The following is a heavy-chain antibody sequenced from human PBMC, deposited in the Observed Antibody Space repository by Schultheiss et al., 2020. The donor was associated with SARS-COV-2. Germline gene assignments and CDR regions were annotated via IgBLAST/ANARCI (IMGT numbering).Heavy chain of an antibody. CDR2: ISGSGGST. Sequence: GGSLRLSCAASGFTFSSYAMHWVRQAPGKGLEWVSAISGSGGSTYYADSVKGRFTISRDNSKNTLYLQMNSLRAEDTAVYYCAKDLVRQQRFDYWGQGTLVTVSS. D-gene: IGHD6-13*01. J-gene: IGHJ4*02. CDR1: GFTFSSYA. CDR3: AKDLVRQQRFDY. V-gene: IGHV3-23*01.